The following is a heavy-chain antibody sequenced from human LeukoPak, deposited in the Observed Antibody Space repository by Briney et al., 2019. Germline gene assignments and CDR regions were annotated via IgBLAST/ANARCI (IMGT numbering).Heavy chain of an antibody. CDR1: GFTFSSYS. D-gene: IGHD3-22*01. CDR2: ISSSSGTK. J-gene: IGHJ1*01. CDR3: AKDVNYYDSSGYSIFQH. Sequence: GGSLRLSCAASGFTFSSYSMNWVRQAPGKGPEWVSYISSSSGTKKYAGSVKGRFTISRDNGKNSLYLQMNSLRAEDTAVYYCAKDVNYYDSSGYSIFQHWGQGTLVTVSS. V-gene: IGHV3-48*01.